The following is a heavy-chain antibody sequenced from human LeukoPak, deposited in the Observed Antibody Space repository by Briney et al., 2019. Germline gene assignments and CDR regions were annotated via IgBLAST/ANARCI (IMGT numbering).Heavy chain of an antibody. V-gene: IGHV3-30*03. J-gene: IGHJ2*01. CDR2: ISYDGSNK. Sequence: GRSLRLSCAASGFTFSSYGMHWVRQAPGKGLEWVAVISYDGSNKYYADSVKGRFTISRDNSKNTVSLQMTSLEAEDTAVYYCVRNGCSATNCYIFLGDWYFDLWGRGTLVTVSS. D-gene: IGHD2-2*02. CDR1: GFTFSSYG. CDR3: VRNGCSATNCYIFLGDWYFDL.